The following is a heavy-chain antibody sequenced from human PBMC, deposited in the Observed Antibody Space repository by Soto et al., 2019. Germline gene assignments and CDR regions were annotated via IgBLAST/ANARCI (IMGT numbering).Heavy chain of an antibody. CDR1: GFTFSNYA. V-gene: IGHV3-23*01. CDR2: ISGRGGSP. D-gene: IGHD3-3*01. Sequence: GGPLRPPCAASGFTFSNYAINWVRQAPGKGLAWVPTISGRGGSPYYADSVKGRFTISRDNSRNTLYLQMNSLRAGDTATYYSARINYDFWSGYYTAINNWFDPWGQGTLVTVSS. CDR3: ARINYDFWSGYYTAINNWFDP. J-gene: IGHJ5*02.